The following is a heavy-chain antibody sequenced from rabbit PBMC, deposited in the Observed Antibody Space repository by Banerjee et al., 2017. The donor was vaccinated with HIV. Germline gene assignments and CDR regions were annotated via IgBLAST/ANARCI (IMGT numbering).Heavy chain of an antibody. CDR1: GFSFSSGYD. V-gene: IGHV1S45*01. CDR2: IYVGSSGST. CDR3: ARMLPTNYAMDL. J-gene: IGHJ6*01. D-gene: IGHD1-1*01. Sequence: QEQLEESGGDLVKPEGSLTLTCTASGFSFSSGYDMWWVRQAPGKGLEWIGWIYVGSSGSTYYASWAKGRFTISKTSSTTVTLQMTSLTAADTGTYFCARMLPTNYAMDLWGQGTLVTVS.